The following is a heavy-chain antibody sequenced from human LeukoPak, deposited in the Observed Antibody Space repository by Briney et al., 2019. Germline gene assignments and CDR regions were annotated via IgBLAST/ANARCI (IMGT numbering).Heavy chain of an antibody. Sequence: PGGSLRLSCAASGFTFSGSAMHWVRQASGKGLEWVSAISGSGGSTYYADSVKGRFTISRDNSKNTLYLQMNSLRAEDTAVYYCAKDGRCSGGSCYSVYWGQGTLVTVSS. V-gene: IGHV3-23*01. J-gene: IGHJ4*02. CDR1: GFTFSGSA. D-gene: IGHD2-15*01. CDR3: AKDGRCSGGSCYSVY. CDR2: ISGSGGST.